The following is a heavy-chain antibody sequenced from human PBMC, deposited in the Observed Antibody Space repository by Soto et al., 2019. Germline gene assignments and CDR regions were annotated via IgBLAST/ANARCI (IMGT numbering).Heavy chain of an antibody. D-gene: IGHD3-22*01. CDR1: GFTFSSYG. Sequence: GGSLRLSCAASGFTFSSYGMHWVRQAPGKGLEWVAVISYDGSNKYYADSVKVRFTISRDNSKNTLYLQMNSLRAEDTAVYYCAKDCLRGYYDGSGLFDYWGQGTLVTVSS. V-gene: IGHV3-30*18. J-gene: IGHJ4*02. CDR3: AKDCLRGYYDGSGLFDY. CDR2: ISYDGSNK.